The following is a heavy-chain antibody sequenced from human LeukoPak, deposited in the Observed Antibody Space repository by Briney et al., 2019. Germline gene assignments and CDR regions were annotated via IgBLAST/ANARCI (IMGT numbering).Heavy chain of an antibody. CDR1: GGSISSYY. CDR3: ARHRRTPKAGIAAAGINYYYMDV. V-gene: IGHV4-59*08. CDR2: IYYSGST. Sequence: SETLSLTCTVSGGSISSYYWSWIRQPPGKGLEWIGYIYYSGSTNYNPSLKSRVTISVDPSKNQFSLKLSSVTAADTAVYYCARHRRTPKAGIAAAGINYYYMDVWGKGTTVTVSS. D-gene: IGHD6-13*01. J-gene: IGHJ6*03.